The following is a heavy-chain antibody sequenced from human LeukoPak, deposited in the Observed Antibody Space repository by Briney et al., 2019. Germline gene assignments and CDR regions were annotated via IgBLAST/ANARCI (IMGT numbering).Heavy chain of an antibody. D-gene: IGHD3-3*01. CDR2: MNPNSGNT. CDR1: GYTFTSYD. J-gene: IGHJ4*02. V-gene: IGHV1-8*01. CDR3: ARGVLVYDFWSGSRPNLDY. Sequence: ASVKVSCKASGYTFTSYDINWVRQATGQGLEWMGWMNPNSGNTGYAQKFQGRVTMTRNNSISTAYMELSSLRSEDTAVYYCARGVLVYDFWSGSRPNLDYWGQGTLVTVSS.